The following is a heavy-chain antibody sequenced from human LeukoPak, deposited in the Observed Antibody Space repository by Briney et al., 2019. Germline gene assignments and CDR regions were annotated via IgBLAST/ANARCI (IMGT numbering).Heavy chain of an antibody. CDR2: IYTSGSA. Sequence: SETLSLTCTVSGGSISAYYWNWIRQPAGKGLEWIGRIYTSGSANYNPSLKSRVTMSVDTSKNQFSLRLSSVTAADTTVYYCARGHYYDFWSGYYQGWFDPWGQGTLVTVSS. CDR1: GGSISAYY. CDR3: ARGHYYDFWSGYYQGWFDP. V-gene: IGHV4-4*07. J-gene: IGHJ5*02. D-gene: IGHD3-3*01.